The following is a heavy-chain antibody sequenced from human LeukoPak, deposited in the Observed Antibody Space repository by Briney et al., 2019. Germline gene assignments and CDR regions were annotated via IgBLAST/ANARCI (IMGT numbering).Heavy chain of an antibody. J-gene: IGHJ4*02. Sequence: GGSLRLSCAASGFTFSSYAMSWVRQAPGKGLEWVSAISGSGGSTYYADSLKGRFTVSRDNSKNTLYLQMNSLRGEDTAVYYCAKEMVVTAREFDYWGQGTLVTVSS. V-gene: IGHV3-23*01. CDR3: AKEMVVTAREFDY. CDR1: GFTFSSYA. CDR2: ISGSGGST. D-gene: IGHD2-21*02.